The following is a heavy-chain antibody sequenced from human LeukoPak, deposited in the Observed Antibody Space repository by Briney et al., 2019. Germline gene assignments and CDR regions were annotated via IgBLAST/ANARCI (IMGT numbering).Heavy chain of an antibody. CDR1: GGSFSGYY. D-gene: IGHD1-7*01. CDR2: INHSGST. Sequence: KPSETLSLTCAVYGGSFSGYYWSWIRQPPGKGLEWIGEINHSGSTNYNPSLKSRVTISVDTSKNQFSLKLSSVTAADTAVYYCARGFVTGLELRYYYGMDVWGQGTTDTVSS. V-gene: IGHV4-34*01. J-gene: IGHJ6*02. CDR3: ARGFVTGLELRYYYGMDV.